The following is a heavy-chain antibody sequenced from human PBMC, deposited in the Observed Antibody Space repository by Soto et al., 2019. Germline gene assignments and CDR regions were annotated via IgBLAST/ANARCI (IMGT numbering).Heavy chain of an antibody. Sequence: HPGGSLRLSCAASGFTFSSYWMSWVRQAPGKGLEWVANIKQDGSEKYYVDSVKGRFTISRDNAKNSLYLQMNSLRAEDTAVYYCASPYGSGSYSEFDYWGQGTLVTVSS. J-gene: IGHJ4*02. CDR3: ASPYGSGSYSEFDY. CDR2: IKQDGSEK. V-gene: IGHV3-7*05. CDR1: GFTFSSYW. D-gene: IGHD3-10*01.